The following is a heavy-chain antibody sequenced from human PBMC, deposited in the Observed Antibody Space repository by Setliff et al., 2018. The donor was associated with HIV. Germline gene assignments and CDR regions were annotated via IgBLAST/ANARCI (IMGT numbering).Heavy chain of an antibody. Sequence: ASVKVSCKASAFTCNIYAIHWVRQDPGQGLEWMGYIDANTGIPTYAQALSGRFVFSLDTSVTKAYLQISSLPAEDAAVYDCARDFLGDPDWSLDYWGQGTLVTVSS. V-gene: IGHV7-4-1*02. D-gene: IGHD3-9*01. CDR3: ARDFLGDPDWSLDY. CDR2: IDANTGIP. CDR1: AFTCNIYA. J-gene: IGHJ4*02.